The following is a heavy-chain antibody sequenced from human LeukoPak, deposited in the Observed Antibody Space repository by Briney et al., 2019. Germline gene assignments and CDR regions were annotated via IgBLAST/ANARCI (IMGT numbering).Heavy chain of an antibody. D-gene: IGHD6-19*01. V-gene: IGHV3-21*01. CDR3: ARVHSSGQLETFDY. Sequence: GGSLRLSCATSGFTFSSYSINWVRQAPGRGLEWVSSVNTISNYISYADSVKGRFTSSRDNAKNSLYLQMNSLRAEDTAVYYCARVHSSGQLETFDYWGQGTLVTVSS. J-gene: IGHJ4*02. CDR2: VNTISNYI. CDR1: GFTFSSYS.